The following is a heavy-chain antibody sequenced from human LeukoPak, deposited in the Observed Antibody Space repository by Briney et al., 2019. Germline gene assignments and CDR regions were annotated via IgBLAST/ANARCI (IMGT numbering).Heavy chain of an antibody. Sequence: GGSLRLSCAASGFTFDDYAMHWVRQAPGKGLEWVSGISWNSGSIGYADSVKGRFTISRDNAKNSLYLQMNSLRAEDTALYYCAKDNFDDSSGYYDYWGQGTLVTVSS. D-gene: IGHD3-22*01. CDR2: ISWNSGSI. V-gene: IGHV3-9*01. CDR1: GFTFDDYA. CDR3: AKDNFDDSSGYYDY. J-gene: IGHJ4*02.